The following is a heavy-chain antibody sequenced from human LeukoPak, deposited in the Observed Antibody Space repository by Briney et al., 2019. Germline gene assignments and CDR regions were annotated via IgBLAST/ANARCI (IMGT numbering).Heavy chain of an antibody. D-gene: IGHD4/OR15-4a*01. J-gene: IGHJ4*02. CDR1: GYTFTSYD. V-gene: IGHV1-8*03. CDR2: MNPNSDNT. Sequence: ASVKVSCKASGYTFTSYDINWVRQATGQGLEWMGWMNPNSDNTGYAQKFQGRVTITRNTSISTAYMELSRLRSEDTAVYYCAKGAPRVLPYAFDYWGQGTLVTVSS. CDR3: AKGAPRVLPYAFDY.